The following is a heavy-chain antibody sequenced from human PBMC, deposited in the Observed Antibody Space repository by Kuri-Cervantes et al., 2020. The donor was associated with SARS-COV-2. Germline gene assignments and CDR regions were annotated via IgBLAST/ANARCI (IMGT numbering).Heavy chain of an antibody. D-gene: IGHD4-11*01. CDR3: ARIQATTVIADF. V-gene: IGHV2-70*11. J-gene: IGHJ4*02. CDR2: IDWDDDK. CDR1: GFSLNTSGMC. Sequence: SGSTLVKPTQTLTLTCTFSGFSLNTSGMCVSWIRQPPGKAREWLARIDWDDDKYYSTSLRTRLTISKDTSKNQVVLTMTNVDPVDTATYYCARIQATTVIADFWGQGTLVTVSS.